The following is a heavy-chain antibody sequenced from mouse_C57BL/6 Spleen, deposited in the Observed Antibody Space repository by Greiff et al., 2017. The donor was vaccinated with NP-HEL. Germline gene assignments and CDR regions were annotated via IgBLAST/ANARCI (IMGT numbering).Heavy chain of an antibody. CDR2: INPNNGGT. J-gene: IGHJ1*03. V-gene: IGHV1-26*01. D-gene: IGHD1-1*01. CDR1: GYTFTDYY. CDR3: ARYRIGGYGSSYGYFDV. Sequence: EVQLQQSGPELVKPGASVKISCKASGYTFTDYYMNWVKQSHGKSLEWIGDINPNNGGTSYNQKFKGKATLTVDKSSSTAYMELRSLTSEDSAVYYCARYRIGGYGSSYGYFDVWGTGTTVTVSS.